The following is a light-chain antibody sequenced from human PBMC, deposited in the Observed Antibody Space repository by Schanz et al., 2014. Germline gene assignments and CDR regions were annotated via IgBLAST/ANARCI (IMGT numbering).Light chain of an antibody. CDR3: QQFGSSPLT. V-gene: IGKV3-20*01. CDR2: GAS. CDR1: QSVSSN. J-gene: IGKJ4*01. Sequence: EIVMTQSPATLSVSPGERATLSCRASQSVSSNLAWYQQKPGQAPRLLIYGASTRATGIPDRFSGSGSGTDFTLSISRLEPEDFAVYYCQQFGSSPLTFGAGTKVDIK.